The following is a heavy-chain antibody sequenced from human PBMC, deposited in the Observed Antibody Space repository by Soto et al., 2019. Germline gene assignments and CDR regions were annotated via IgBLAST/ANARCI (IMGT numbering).Heavy chain of an antibody. CDR3: ARVSATGTRWFDP. CDR1: GGSISSGAYY. D-gene: IGHD6-13*01. Sequence: PSETLSLTCTVSGGSISSGAYYWGWIRQHPGKGLEWIGYISHRGTAYYTPSLKSRVSLSVDPSKSQFSPNVTSLTAADTAVYYCARVSATGTRWFDPWGPGTLVTVSS. CDR2: ISHRGTA. V-gene: IGHV4-31*03. J-gene: IGHJ5*02.